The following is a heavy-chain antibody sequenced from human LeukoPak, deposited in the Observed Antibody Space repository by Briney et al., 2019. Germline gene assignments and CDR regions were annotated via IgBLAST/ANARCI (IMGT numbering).Heavy chain of an antibody. CDR1: GFTFSSYG. Sequence: PGGSLRLSCAASGFTFSSYGMHWVRQAPGKGPEWVAVIWYDGSNKYYADAVKGRFTISRDNSKNTLYLQMNSLRAEDTAVYYCAKDFSNYGVFDYWGQGTLVTVSS. V-gene: IGHV3-33*06. CDR3: AKDFSNYGVFDY. J-gene: IGHJ4*02. CDR2: IWYDGSNK. D-gene: IGHD4-11*01.